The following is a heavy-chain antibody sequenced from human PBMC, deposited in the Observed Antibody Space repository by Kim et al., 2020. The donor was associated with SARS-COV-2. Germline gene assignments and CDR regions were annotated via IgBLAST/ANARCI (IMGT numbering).Heavy chain of an antibody. CDR1: GFTFSSYS. CDR3: ASGIYDFWSGYYYYFDY. V-gene: IGHV3-21*01. CDR2: ISSSSSYI. D-gene: IGHD3-3*01. J-gene: IGHJ4*02. Sequence: GGSLRLSCAASGFTFSSYSMNWVRQAPGKGLEWVSSISSSSSYIYYADSVKGRFTISRDNAKNSLYLQMNSLRAEDTAVYYCASGIYDFWSGYYYYFDYWGQGTLVTVSS.